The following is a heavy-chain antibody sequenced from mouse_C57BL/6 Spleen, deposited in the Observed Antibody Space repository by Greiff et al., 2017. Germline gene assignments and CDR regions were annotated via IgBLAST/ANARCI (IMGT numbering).Heavy chain of an antibody. CDR3: ARDGDYYCSSYDY. Sequence: EVQLMESGPGLVKPSQSLSLTCSVTGYSITSGYYWNWIRKFPGNKLEWMGYISYAGSTNYNPSLKNRISITRDTSKNQFFLKLNSVTTEDTATYYCARDGDYYCSSYDYWGQGTTLTVSS. D-gene: IGHD1-1*01. V-gene: IGHV3-6*01. CDR2: ISYAGST. CDR1: GYSITSGYY. J-gene: IGHJ2*01.